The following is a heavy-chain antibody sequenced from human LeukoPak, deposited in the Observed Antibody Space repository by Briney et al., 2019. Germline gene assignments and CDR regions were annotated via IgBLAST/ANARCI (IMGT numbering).Heavy chain of an antibody. CDR3: AGVTRRRTTGEIFGRYLDS. CDR1: GGSFSGYL. Sequence: SETLSLTCAVYGGSFSGYLWTWLRQSPGQGREWIGEISSGGNSNENPSLKSRVSISVDTSKSQFSLKLNSVTAADTGVYYSAGVTRRRTTGEIFGRYLDSWGPGSLVRVSS. CDR2: ISSGGNS. J-gene: IGHJ4*01. V-gene: IGHV4-34*01. D-gene: IGHD3-10*01.